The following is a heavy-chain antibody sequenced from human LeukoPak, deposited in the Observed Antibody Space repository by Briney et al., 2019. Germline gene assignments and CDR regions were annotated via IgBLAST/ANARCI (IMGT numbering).Heavy chain of an antibody. J-gene: IGHJ4*02. D-gene: IGHD3-22*01. CDR3: AKGSIGYFFDL. CDR2: ISGSGGRP. Sequence: GGSLRLSCAASGFAFSSCAMSWIRQAAGKGLEWVSAISGSGGRPYYADSVKGRFTISRDNSKNTLFLQMNSLRAEDTALYYCAKGSIGYFFDLWGQGTLVTVSS. CDR1: GFAFSSCA. V-gene: IGHV3-23*01.